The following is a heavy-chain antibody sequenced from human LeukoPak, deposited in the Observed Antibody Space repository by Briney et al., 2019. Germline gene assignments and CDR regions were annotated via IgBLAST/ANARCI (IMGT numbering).Heavy chain of an antibody. CDR1: GGSISSGGYY. CDR2: IYSSGST. CDR3: TRVFDL. V-gene: IGHV4-61*02. Sequence: PSQTLSLTCTVSGGSISSGGYYWNWIRQPAGKGLEWIGLIYSSGSTNYSPSLKSRVTISIDTSKSQLSLKMTSVTAADTAVYYCTRVFDLWGQGTLVTVSS. J-gene: IGHJ5*02.